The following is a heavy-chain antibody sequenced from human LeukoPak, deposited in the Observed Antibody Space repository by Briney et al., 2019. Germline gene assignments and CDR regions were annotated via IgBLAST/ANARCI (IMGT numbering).Heavy chain of an antibody. V-gene: IGHV2-5*02. CDR1: GFSLSTTQVG. J-gene: IGHJ6*03. CDR2: IYWDDDK. D-gene: IGHD3-3*01. CDR3: THRSITVFGVAADYYYMDV. Sequence: SGPTLVNPTQTLTLTCTFSGFSLSTTQVGVGWIRQPPGKALEWLGIIYWDDDKRYSPSLKSRLTITKDTSKNQVVLTITNMDPVDTATYYCTHRSITVFGVAADYYYMDVWGKGTTVTVSS.